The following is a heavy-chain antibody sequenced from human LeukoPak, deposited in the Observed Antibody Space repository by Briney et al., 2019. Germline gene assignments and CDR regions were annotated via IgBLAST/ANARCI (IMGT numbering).Heavy chain of an antibody. D-gene: IGHD2-21*02. Sequence: ASVKVSCKASGYTFISFDINWVRQATGQGLEWMGWMNPNSGNTGYARKFQGRVTMTRNTSISTAYMELTSLRSEDTAVYYCARRGCGGDCYSAHWGQGTLVTVSS. V-gene: IGHV1-8*01. CDR3: ARRGCGGDCYSAH. J-gene: IGHJ4*02. CDR2: MNPNSGNT. CDR1: GYTFISFD.